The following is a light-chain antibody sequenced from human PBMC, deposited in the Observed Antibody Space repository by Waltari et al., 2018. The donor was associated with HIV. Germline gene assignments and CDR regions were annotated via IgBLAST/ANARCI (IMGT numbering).Light chain of an antibody. CDR1: SLGGKC. V-gene: IGLV3-1*01. J-gene: IGLJ3*02. CDR3: QAWDSGTVV. Sequence: SYEVTQPPSLSVSPGLTASIIRPRASLGGKCTSWYQQRPGQSPVLVIYQDNYRPSGIPDRFSGSNSGNTATLTISGTQSMDEADYYCQAWDSGTVVFGGGTKLTVL. CDR2: QDN.